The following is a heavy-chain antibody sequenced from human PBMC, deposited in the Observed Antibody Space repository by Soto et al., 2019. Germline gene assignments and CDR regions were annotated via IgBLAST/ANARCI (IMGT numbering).Heavy chain of an antibody. CDR3: ARTHIYYGDYVHGDYYYGMDV. V-gene: IGHV4-31*03. CDR2: IYYSGST. Sequence: SETLSLTCTVSGCSISSGGYYWSWIRQHPGKGLEWIGYIYYSGSTYYNPSLKSRVTISVDTSKNQFSLKLSSVTAADTAVYYCARTHIYYGDYVHGDYYYGMDVWGQGTTVTVSS. D-gene: IGHD4-17*01. CDR1: GCSISSGGYY. J-gene: IGHJ6*02.